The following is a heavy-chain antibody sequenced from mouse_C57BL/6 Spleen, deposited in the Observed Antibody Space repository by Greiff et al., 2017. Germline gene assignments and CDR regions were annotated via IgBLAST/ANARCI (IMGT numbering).Heavy chain of an antibody. CDR1: GFSLTSYA. V-gene: IGHV2-9-1*01. J-gene: IGHJ1*03. CDR3: ARGNYYGSSYWYFDV. D-gene: IGHD1-1*01. Sequence: VKLMESGPGLVAPSQSLSITCTVSGFSLTSYAISWVRQPPGKGLEWLGVIWTGGGTNYNSALKSRLSISKDNSKSQVFLKMNSLQTDDTARYYCARGNYYGSSYWYFDVWGTGTTVTVSS. CDR2: IWTGGGT.